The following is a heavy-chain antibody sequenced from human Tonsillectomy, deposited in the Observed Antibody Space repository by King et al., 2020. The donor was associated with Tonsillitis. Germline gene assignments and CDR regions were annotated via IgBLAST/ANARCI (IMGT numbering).Heavy chain of an antibody. CDR1: GFTFSSYA. CDR2: ISYDGSNK. CDR3: ARDHRSFGSGSYYNPKY. J-gene: IGHJ4*02. V-gene: IGHV3-30*04. Sequence: VQLVESGGGVVQPGRSLRLSCAASGFTFSSYAMHWVRQAPGKGLEGGAVISYDGSNKYYADSVKGRFTISRDNSKNTLYLQMNSLRAEDTAVYYCARDHRSFGSGSYYNPKYWGQGTLVTVSS. D-gene: IGHD3-10*01.